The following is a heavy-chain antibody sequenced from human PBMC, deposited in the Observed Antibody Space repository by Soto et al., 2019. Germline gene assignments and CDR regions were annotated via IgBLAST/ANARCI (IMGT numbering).Heavy chain of an antibody. D-gene: IGHD1-26*01. CDR3: ARDKEGAFGY. Sequence: GGSLRLSCAASGFTFSSYAMHWVRQAPGKGLEWVAVISYDGSNKYYADSVKGRFTISRDNSKNTLYLQMNSLRAEDTAVYYCARDKEGAFGYWGQGTLVTVSS. CDR2: ISYDGSNK. J-gene: IGHJ4*02. CDR1: GFTFSSYA. V-gene: IGHV3-30-3*01.